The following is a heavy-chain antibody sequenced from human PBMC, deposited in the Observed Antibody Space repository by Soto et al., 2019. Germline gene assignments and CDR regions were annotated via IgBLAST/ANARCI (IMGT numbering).Heavy chain of an antibody. CDR2: IIPNLGTA. Sequence: ASVKVSCKASGGTFTSYAINWVRQAPGQGLEWMGRIIPNLGTANYAQKFQGRVTMTADESTSTAYMELTSLRSEDTAVYYCAGDYGQYNWKPHCYYYGMDVWGQGTKVTISS. CDR3: AGDYGQYNWKPHCYYYGMDV. V-gene: IGHV1-69*11. J-gene: IGHJ6*02. CDR1: GGTFTSYA. D-gene: IGHD1-20*01.